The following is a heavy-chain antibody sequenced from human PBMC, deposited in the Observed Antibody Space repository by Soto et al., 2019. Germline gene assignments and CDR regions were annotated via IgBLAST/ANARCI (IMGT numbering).Heavy chain of an antibody. D-gene: IGHD4-17*01. CDR3: ARATVTRTHDY. J-gene: IGHJ4*02. CDR2: LNGDGTST. V-gene: IGHV3-74*01. Sequence: EVHLVESGGDLVQPGGSLRLSCAASGFTFSNYWIHWVRHAPGKGLVYVSRLNGDGTSTNYADSVKGRFTISRDNAKNTVYLQMYSLRVEDTAVYYCARATVTRTHDYWGQGTLVTVSS. CDR1: GFTFSNYW.